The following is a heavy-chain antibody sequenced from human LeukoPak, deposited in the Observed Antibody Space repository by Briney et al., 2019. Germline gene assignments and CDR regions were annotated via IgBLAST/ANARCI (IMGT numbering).Heavy chain of an antibody. CDR1: GFTFSSYA. D-gene: IGHD5-12*01. J-gene: IGHJ4*02. CDR3: AKMSRYIVATAGIEGFDY. CDR2: ISGSGGST. V-gene: IGHV3-23*01. Sequence: GGSLRLSCAASGFTFSSYAMSWVRQAPGKGLEWVSAISGSGGSTYYADSVKGRFTISRDNSKNTLYLQMYSLRAEDTAVYYCAKMSRYIVATAGIEGFDYWGQGTLVTVSS.